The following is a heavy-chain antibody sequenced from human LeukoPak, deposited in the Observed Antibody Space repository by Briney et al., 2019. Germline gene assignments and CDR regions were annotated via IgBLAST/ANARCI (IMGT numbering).Heavy chain of an antibody. V-gene: IGHV3-9*01. D-gene: IGHD6-13*01. CDR1: GFTFDDYA. Sequence: SGGSLRLSCAASGFTFDDYAMHWVGQAPGKGLEWVSGILRNSGSIGYADSVEGRFTISRDDAKNSLYLQMNSLRAEDTALYYCVKDGGRDTAAAYYWGQGTLVSVSS. CDR3: VKDGGRDTAAAYY. J-gene: IGHJ4*02. CDR2: ILRNSGSI.